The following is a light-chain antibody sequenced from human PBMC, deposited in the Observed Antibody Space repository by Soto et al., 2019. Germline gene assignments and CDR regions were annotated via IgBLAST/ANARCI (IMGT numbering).Light chain of an antibody. CDR2: DAS. CDR3: QQYSSFST. J-gene: IGKJ1*01. V-gene: IGKV1-5*01. CDR1: QSISSW. Sequence: DIQMSQSPSGLAASVGDRFTITCLASQSISSWLAWYQQKPGKAPKLLMYDASSLEGGVPSRFSGSGSGTEFTLTISSLQPDDFATYHCQQYSSFSTFGQGTKVDIK.